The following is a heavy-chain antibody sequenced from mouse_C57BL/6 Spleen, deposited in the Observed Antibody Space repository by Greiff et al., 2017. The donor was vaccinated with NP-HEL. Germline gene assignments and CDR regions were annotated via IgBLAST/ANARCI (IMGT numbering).Heavy chain of an antibody. CDR2: IDPSDSYT. CDR1: GYTFTSYW. D-gene: IGHD3-2*02. V-gene: IGHV1-50*01. CDR3: ARGGQLNYFDY. J-gene: IGHJ2*01. Sequence: VQLQQPGAELVKPGASVKLSCKASGYTFTSYWMQWVKQRPGQGLEWIGEIDPSDSYTNYNQKFKGKATLTVDTSSSTAYMQLSSLTSEDSAVYYCARGGQLNYFDYRGQGTTLTVSS.